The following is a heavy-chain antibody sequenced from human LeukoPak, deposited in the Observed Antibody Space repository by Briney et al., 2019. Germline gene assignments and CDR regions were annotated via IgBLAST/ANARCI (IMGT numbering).Heavy chain of an antibody. CDR1: GGTFSSYA. J-gene: IGHJ2*01. CDR2: ITPIFGTA. CDR3: AVGSLGTSSGYYDPPYWYFDL. D-gene: IGHD3-22*01. Sequence: ASVKVSCQASGGTFSSYAISWLRQAPGQGLEWMGRITPIFGTANFAQKFQGRVTITTDESTSTAYMELSSLRSEDTAVYYCAVGSLGTSSGYYDPPYWYFDLWGRGTLVTVSS. V-gene: IGHV1-69*05.